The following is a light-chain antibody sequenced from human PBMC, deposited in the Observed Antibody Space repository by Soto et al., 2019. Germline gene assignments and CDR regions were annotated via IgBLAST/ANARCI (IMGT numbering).Light chain of an antibody. Sequence: EIVLPQSPATLSVSPGERATLSCRASQSVSSYLAWYQQKPGQAPRLLIYDASNRATGIPARFSGSGSGTDFTLTISSLEPEDFAVYYCQQRSNWAVTFGQGTKVDIK. J-gene: IGKJ1*01. CDR2: DAS. V-gene: IGKV3-11*01. CDR1: QSVSSY. CDR3: QQRSNWAVT.